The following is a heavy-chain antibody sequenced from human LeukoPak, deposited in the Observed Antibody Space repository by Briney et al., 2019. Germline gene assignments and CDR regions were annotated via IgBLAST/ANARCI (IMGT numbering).Heavy chain of an antibody. CDR2: IHSNGYT. D-gene: IGHD1-26*01. CDR1: GGSISGYY. J-gene: IGHJ5*02. V-gene: IGHV4-4*09. CDR3: TKREGPMSGSYDYFDP. Sequence: SETLSLTCTVSGGSISGYYWSWIRQPPGQGLEWIAYIHSNGYTNYNPSLKSRVTISVDTSKNQFSLKVTTVTAADTAMYYCTKREGPMSGSYDYFDPWGQGTLVTVS.